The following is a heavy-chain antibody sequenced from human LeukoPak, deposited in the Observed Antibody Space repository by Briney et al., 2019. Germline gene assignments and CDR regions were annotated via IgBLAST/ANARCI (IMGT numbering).Heavy chain of an antibody. CDR2: IYTSGST. Sequence: SETLSLTCTVSGGSISSGSYYWSWIRQPAGKGLEWIGRIYTSGSTNYNPSLKSRVTISVDTSKNQFSLKLSSVTAADTAVYYCASEAIGYYYGMAVWGQGTTVTVSS. J-gene: IGHJ6*02. V-gene: IGHV4-61*02. CDR3: ASEAIGYYYGMAV. D-gene: IGHD3-22*01. CDR1: GGSISSGSYY.